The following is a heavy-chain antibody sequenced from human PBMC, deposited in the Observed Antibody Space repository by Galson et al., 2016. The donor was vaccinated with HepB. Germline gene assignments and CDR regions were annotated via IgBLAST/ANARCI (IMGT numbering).Heavy chain of an antibody. Sequence: SETLSLTCTVSGGSISNYYWTWIRQPPGKGLEWIGNLYSSGTTSYNPSLKRRVSISMDTSKKQFSLNLHSVTAADTAMYYCARERRVGDSYGMDVWGQGTTVIVSS. D-gene: IGHD3-10*01. CDR2: LYSSGTT. J-gene: IGHJ6*02. V-gene: IGHV4-59*01. CDR3: ARERRVGDSYGMDV. CDR1: GGSISNYY.